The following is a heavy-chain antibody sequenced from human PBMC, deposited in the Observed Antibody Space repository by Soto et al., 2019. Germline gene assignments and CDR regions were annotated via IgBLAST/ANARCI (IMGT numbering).Heavy chain of an antibody. J-gene: IGHJ6*02. CDR1: GDSVSSNSAA. CDR2: TYYRSKWYK. V-gene: IGHV6-1*01. Sequence: PSQTLSLTCAISGDSVSSNSAAWNWIRRSPSRGLEWLGRTYYRSKWYKDYALSVKSRITINPDTSKNQFSLQMKSVTPEDTAVYYCARFPPDSSGWYEGIYWHFNMEVCGQGPTVTVCS. D-gene: IGHD6-19*01. CDR3: ARFPPDSSGWYEGIYWHFNMEV.